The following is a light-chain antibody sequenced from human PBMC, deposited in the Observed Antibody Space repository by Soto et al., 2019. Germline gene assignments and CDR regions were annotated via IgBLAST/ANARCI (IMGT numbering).Light chain of an antibody. CDR3: QLYYYTPYS. J-gene: IGKJ2*03. CDR2: WAS. Sequence: DIVMTQSPDSLPVSLGERATINCKSSQSLLYSSNNKNYLAWYQQKPGQPPKLLIFWASTRESGVPDRFSGSVSVTDFTLIISHLQAEDVAVYCWQLYYYTPYSFGQATKLEIK. CDR1: QSLLYSSNNKNY. V-gene: IGKV4-1*01.